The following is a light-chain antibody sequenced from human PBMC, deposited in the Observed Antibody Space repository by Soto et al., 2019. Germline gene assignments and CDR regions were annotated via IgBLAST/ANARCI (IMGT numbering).Light chain of an antibody. J-gene: IGKJ2*01. CDR3: QQYNSRYT. Sequence: DIQMTQSPSTLSASVGDRVTITCRASQSISSWLAWYQQKPGKAPKLLIYKASSLESGVPSRFSGSGSGTEFTLTISRLQPDDFANYYCQQYNSRYTFGQGTKLEIK. V-gene: IGKV1-5*03. CDR1: QSISSW. CDR2: KAS.